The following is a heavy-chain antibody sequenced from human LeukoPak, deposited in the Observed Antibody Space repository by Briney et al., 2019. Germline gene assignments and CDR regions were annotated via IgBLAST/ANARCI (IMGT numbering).Heavy chain of an antibody. Sequence: SETLSLTCTVSSASISAFHWTWFRQPAGKGLEWIGLIYSSGSTLFNPSLKSRVAMSVDLTKNQLSLKLTSVTAADTAMYYCARKDGDYWGRGTLVTVSS. CDR3: ARKDGDY. J-gene: IGHJ4*02. CDR2: IYSSGST. V-gene: IGHV4-4*07. CDR1: SASISAFH.